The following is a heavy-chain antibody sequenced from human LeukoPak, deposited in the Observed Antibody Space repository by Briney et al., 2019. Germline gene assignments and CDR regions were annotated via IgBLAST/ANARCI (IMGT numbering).Heavy chain of an antibody. CDR1: GGSISSSSHY. J-gene: IGHJ6*03. D-gene: IGHD2-15*01. CDR2: IYYSGST. Sequence: SETLSLTCTVSGGSISSSSHYWGWIRQPPGKGLEWIGSIYYSGSTYYNPSLKSRVTISVDRSKNQFSLKLSSVTAADTAVYYCARGYCSGGSCYSSYYYSYMDVWGKGTTVTVSS. V-gene: IGHV4-39*07. CDR3: ARGYCSGGSCYSSYYYSYMDV.